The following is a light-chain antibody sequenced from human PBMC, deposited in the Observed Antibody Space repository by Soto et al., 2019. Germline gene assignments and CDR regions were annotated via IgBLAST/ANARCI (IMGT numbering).Light chain of an antibody. V-gene: IGKV1-9*01. CDR3: QQLNSYPRT. CDR1: QGISSY. Sequence: DIQLTQSPSFLSASVGDRVTITCRASQGISSYLAWYQQKPGKAPKLLIYAAYTLQSGVPSRFSGSGSGTEFTLTISSLQPEDFATYYRQQLNSYPRTFGQGTKLDIK. CDR2: AAY. J-gene: IGKJ2*01.